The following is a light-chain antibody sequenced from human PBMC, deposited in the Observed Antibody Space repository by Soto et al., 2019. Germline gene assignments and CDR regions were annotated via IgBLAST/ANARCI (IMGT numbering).Light chain of an antibody. CDR2: DAS. V-gene: IGKV3-15*01. CDR1: QSVCSS. J-gene: IGKJ4*01. Sequence: EIVMTQSPATLSVSPGDRATLSCRASQSVCSSLAWYQQIPGQAPRLLIYDASTRATGIPARFGGSGSGTEFTLTISSLQSEDFAVDYCQQYNNWPPLTFGGGTKVELK. CDR3: QQYNNWPPLT.